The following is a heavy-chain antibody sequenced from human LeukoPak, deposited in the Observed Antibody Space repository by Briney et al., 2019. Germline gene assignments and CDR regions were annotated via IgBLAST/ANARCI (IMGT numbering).Heavy chain of an antibody. CDR1: GGSISSSSYY. D-gene: IGHD3-22*01. J-gene: IGHJ6*03. Sequence: SETLSLTCTVSGGSISSSSYYWGWIRQPPGKGLEWIGSIYYSGSTYYNPSLKSRVTMSVDTSKNQFSLKLSSVTAADTAVYYCARSGADSSGYYYSRAADYYMDVWGKGTTVTVSS. V-gene: IGHV4-39*07. CDR2: IYYSGST. CDR3: ARSGADSSGYYYSRAADYYMDV.